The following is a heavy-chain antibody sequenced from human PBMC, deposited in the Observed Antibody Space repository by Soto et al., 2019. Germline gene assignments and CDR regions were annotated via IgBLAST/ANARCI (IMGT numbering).Heavy chain of an antibody. Sequence: GGSLRLSGAASGFTFSSYWIHWVRQAPWKGLVWVSRINPDGIATNYADSVKGRFTISRDNAKNTLYLQMNSLRAEDTAVFYCGRRGSHSHMAPGYCGQPILVTVCS. D-gene: IGHD2-21*01. CDR1: GFTFSSYW. CDR3: GRRGSHSHMAPGY. J-gene: IGHJ4*02. CDR2: INPDGIAT. V-gene: IGHV3-74*01.